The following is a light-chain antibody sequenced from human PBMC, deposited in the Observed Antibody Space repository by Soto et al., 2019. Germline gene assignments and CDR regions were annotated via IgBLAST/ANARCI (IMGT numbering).Light chain of an antibody. CDR3: CSYAGSSTWV. J-gene: IGLJ1*01. V-gene: IGLV2-23*01. CDR1: SSDVGSYNF. Sequence: QSVLTQPASVSGSPGQSITISCTGTSSDVGSYNFVSWYQQHPGKAPKLMIYEGSKRPSGVSNRFSGSKSGNTASLTISGLQAEDEADYYCCSYAGSSTWVFGTGPKVTVL. CDR2: EGS.